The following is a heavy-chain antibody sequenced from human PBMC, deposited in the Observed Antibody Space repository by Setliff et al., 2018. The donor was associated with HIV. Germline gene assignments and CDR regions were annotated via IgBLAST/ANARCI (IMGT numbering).Heavy chain of an antibody. Sequence: ASETLSLTCTVSGDSISSYYWSWIRQPAGKGLEWIGRIYTSGSTNYNPSLKSRVTMSVDTSKNQFSLKLSSVTAADTAVFYCAGDRTGGTFDIWGQGTMVTVSS. CDR2: IYTSGST. J-gene: IGHJ3*02. V-gene: IGHV4-4*07. CDR1: GDSISSYY. CDR3: AGDRTGGTFDI. D-gene: IGHD3-16*01.